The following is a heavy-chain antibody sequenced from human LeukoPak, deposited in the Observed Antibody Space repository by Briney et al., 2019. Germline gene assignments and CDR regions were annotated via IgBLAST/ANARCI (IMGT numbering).Heavy chain of an antibody. CDR2: IYYSGST. CDR3: ASSITMVRGVITKGSYYFDY. V-gene: IGHV4-39*01. Sequence: PSETLSLTCTVSGGSISSSGYYWGWIRQPPGKGLEWIGSIYYSGSTYYNPSLKSRVTISVDTSKNQFSLKLSSVTAADTAVYYCASSITMVRGVITKGSYYFDYWGQGTLVTVSS. J-gene: IGHJ4*02. D-gene: IGHD3-10*01. CDR1: GGSISSSGYY.